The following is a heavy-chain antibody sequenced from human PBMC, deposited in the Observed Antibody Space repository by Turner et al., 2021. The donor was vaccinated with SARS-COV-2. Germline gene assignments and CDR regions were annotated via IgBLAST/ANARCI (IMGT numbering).Heavy chain of an antibody. CDR3: ARVFPTDSSVWYRYYYYYGMDV. CDR1: GFTFSSCS. V-gene: IGHV3-21*01. Sequence: EVQLVESGGGLVKHGGSLRLSCAASGFTFSSCSMNWVRQAPGKGLEWVSSITGSSGSIYYADSVKGRFTISRDNAKTSLYLQMNSLRAEDTAVYYCARVFPTDSSVWYRYYYYYGMDVWGQGTTVTVSS. D-gene: IGHD6-19*01. CDR2: ITGSSGSI. J-gene: IGHJ6*02.